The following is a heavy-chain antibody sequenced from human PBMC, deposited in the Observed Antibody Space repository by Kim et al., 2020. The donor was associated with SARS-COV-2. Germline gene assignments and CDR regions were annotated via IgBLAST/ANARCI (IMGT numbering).Heavy chain of an antibody. J-gene: IGHJ4*01. V-gene: IGHV3-23*03. CDR2: IYSGGSRT. Sequence: GGSLRLSCAASGFTFSSYAMSWVRQAPGKGLECVSGIYSGGSRTHYGESVKGRFTISRDNSKNTLYLEVNSLRAEDTAVYYCAKVFNYYSTGSEDHHFD. CDR1: GFTFSSYA. D-gene: IGHD3-10*01. CDR3: AKVFNYYSTGSEDHHFD.